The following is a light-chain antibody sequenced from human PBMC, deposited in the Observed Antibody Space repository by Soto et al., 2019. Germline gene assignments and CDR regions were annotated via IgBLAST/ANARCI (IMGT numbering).Light chain of an antibody. V-gene: IGLV2-8*01. CDR2: EIN. Sequence: SVRTQPPSPSGCPAQSVTICFTGTSINVGAYDYVSWYQQHPGKAPNRMIYEINKRPSGVPDRFSGSKSGNTASLTVSGLQAEDEGEDYGSSFAGRETVPLVFATG. CDR1: SINVGAYDY. J-gene: IGLJ1*01. CDR3: SSFAGRETVPLV.